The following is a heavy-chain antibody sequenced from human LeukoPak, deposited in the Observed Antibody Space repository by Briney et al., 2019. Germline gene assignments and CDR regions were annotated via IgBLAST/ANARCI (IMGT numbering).Heavy chain of an antibody. V-gene: IGHV5-51*01. D-gene: IGHD6-6*01. J-gene: IGHJ5*02. CDR2: IYPGDSDT. Sequence: GESLKISCKGSGYSFTTYWIAWVRQMPGKGLEWMGIIYPGDSDTRYSPSFQGQVTISADKSISTAYLQWSSLKASDTAMYYCARHGIAARPNNWFDPWGQGTLVTVSP. CDR1: GYSFTTYW. CDR3: ARHGIAARPNNWFDP.